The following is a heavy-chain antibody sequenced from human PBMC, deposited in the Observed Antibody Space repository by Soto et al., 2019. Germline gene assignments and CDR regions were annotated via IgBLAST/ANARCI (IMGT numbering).Heavy chain of an antibody. CDR1: GFTFSSYG. D-gene: IGHD3-22*01. V-gene: IGHV3-30*18. CDR2: ISYDGSNK. CDR3: AKDEGPSYYDSSGYYSPGAY. Sequence: QVQLVESGGGVVQPGRSLRLSCAASGFTFSSYGMHWVRQAPGKGLEWVAVISYDGSNKYYADSVKGRFTISRDNSKNTLYLQMNSPRAEDTAVYYCAKDEGPSYYDSSGYYSPGAYWGQGTLVTVSS. J-gene: IGHJ4*02.